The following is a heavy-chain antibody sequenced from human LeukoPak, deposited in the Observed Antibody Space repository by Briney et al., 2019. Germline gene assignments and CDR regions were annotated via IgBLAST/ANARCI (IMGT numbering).Heavy chain of an antibody. CDR2: IRSKAYGGTT. CDR3: TRAAAGTITAPVDY. Sequence: GRSLRLSCTASGFTFGDYAMSWVRQAPGKGLEWVGFIRSKAYGGTTEYAASVKGRFTISRDDSKSIAYLQMNSLKTEDTAVYYCTRAAAGTITAPVDYWGQGALVTVSS. V-gene: IGHV3-49*04. CDR1: GFTFGDYA. D-gene: IGHD6-13*01. J-gene: IGHJ4*02.